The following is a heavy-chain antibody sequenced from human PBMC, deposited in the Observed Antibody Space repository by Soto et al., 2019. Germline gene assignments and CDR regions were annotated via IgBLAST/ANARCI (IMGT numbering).Heavy chain of an antibody. D-gene: IGHD6-19*01. V-gene: IGHV3-30*18. CDR1: GFTFSSYG. Sequence: GGSLRLSCAASGFTFSSYGMHWVRQAPGKGLEWVAVISYDGSNKYYADSVKGRFTISRDNSKNTLYLQMNSLRAEDTAVYYCAKDGIAVAGTSSDNWFDPWGQGTLVTVSS. CDR2: ISYDGSNK. CDR3: AKDGIAVAGTSSDNWFDP. J-gene: IGHJ5*02.